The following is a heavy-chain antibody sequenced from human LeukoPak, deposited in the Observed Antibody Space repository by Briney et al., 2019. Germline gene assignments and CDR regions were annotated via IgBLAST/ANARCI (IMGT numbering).Heavy chain of an antibody. J-gene: IGHJ4*02. V-gene: IGHV3-23*01. D-gene: IGHD3-22*01. CDR2: LSGSGSSA. CDR1: GFTFSTYA. Sequence: GGSLRLSCAASGFTFSTYAMSWVRQAPGKGLEWVSGLSGSGSSAYYADSVKGRFTISRDNSKNTLYLQMNSLRAEDTAIYYCAKPYDTSGNYWAPFDYWGQGTLVTVSS. CDR3: AKPYDTSGNYWAPFDY.